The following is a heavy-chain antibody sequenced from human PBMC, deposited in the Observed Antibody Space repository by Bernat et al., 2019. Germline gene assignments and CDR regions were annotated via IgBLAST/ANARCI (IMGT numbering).Heavy chain of an antibody. J-gene: IGHJ4*02. CDR2: IFHTGNT. D-gene: IGHD4-17*01. Sequence: QLQLQESGPGLVKPSETLSLSCTVSGASISSSDHYWVWVRQPPGKGLEWIGGIFHTGNTYYNPSLKSRLTISVDTSKNRFSLNLSSVTAADTSVYFCARHEIDDGELKTLDYWGQGALVTVSS. V-gene: IGHV4-39*01. CDR1: GASISSSDHY. CDR3: ARHEIDDGELKTLDY.